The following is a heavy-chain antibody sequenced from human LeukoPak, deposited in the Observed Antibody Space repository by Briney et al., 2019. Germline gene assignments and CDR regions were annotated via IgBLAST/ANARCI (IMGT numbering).Heavy chain of an antibody. V-gene: IGHV1-46*01. Sequence: ASVKVSCKASGYIFTSYYMHWVRQAPGQGLEWMGIINPSSGSTSYAQKFQGRVTMTRDTSTSTVYMELSSLRSEDTAVYYCARVGPVWLLRSTTGWFDPWGQGTLVTVSS. J-gene: IGHJ5*02. CDR1: GYIFTSYY. CDR3: ARVGPVWLLRSTTGWFDP. D-gene: IGHD3-22*01. CDR2: INPSSGST.